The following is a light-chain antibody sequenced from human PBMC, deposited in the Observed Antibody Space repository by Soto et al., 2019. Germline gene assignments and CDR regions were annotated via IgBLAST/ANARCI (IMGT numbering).Light chain of an antibody. V-gene: IGKV3-20*01. CDR2: DAS. CDR3: QQFSSYPLT. J-gene: IGKJ4*01. Sequence: EFVFTQSPRTLSLSLGDRATLSCRASQTVRNNYLAWYQQKAGQAPSLLIYDASSRATGNPDRFLGGASGTDFTLTIIRMEPEDFAVYYCQQFSSYPLTFGGGTKVDIK. CDR1: QTVRNNY.